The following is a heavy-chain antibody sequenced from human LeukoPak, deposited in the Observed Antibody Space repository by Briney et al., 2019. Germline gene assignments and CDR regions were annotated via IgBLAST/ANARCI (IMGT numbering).Heavy chain of an antibody. CDR3: ARYDFWSGSDDY. Sequence: SETLSLTCAVYGGSFSGYYWSWIRQPPGKGLGWIREINHSGSTNYNPSLKSRVTISVDTSKNQFSLKLSSVTAADTAVYYCARYDFWSGSDDYWGQGTLVTVSS. CDR2: INHSGST. V-gene: IGHV4-34*01. CDR1: GGSFSGYY. D-gene: IGHD3-3*01. J-gene: IGHJ4*02.